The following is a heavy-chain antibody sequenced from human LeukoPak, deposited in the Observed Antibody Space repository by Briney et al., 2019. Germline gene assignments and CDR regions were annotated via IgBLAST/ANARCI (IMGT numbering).Heavy chain of an antibody. J-gene: IGHJ4*02. CDR2: INPNSGGT. V-gene: IGHV1-2*02. Sequence: ASVKVSCKASGYTFSNYGIIWVRQAPGQGLEWMGWINPNSGGTNYAQKFQGRVTMTRDTSITTAYVEVSSLTSDDTAVYFCVRASLGYWGQGTLVTVSS. CDR3: VRASLGY. CDR1: GYTFSNYG.